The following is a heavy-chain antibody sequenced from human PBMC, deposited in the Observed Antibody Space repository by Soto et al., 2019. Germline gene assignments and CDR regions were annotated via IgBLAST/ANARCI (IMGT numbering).Heavy chain of an antibody. Sequence: ASVKVSCKASGGTFGSYAIRWVRQAPGQGLEWMGGIIPIFGTANYAQKFQGRVTITADESTSTAYMELSSLRSEDTAVYYCARVTSSSWFPGGYYYYGMDVWGQGTTVTVSS. CDR2: IIPIFGTA. D-gene: IGHD6-13*01. CDR3: ARVTSSSWFPGGYYYYGMDV. V-gene: IGHV1-69*13. J-gene: IGHJ6*02. CDR1: GGTFGSYA.